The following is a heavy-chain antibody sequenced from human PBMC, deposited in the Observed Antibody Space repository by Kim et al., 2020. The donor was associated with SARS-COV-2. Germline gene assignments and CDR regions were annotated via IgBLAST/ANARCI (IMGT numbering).Heavy chain of an antibody. CDR2: ISSSGNTI. CDR1: GFTFSSYE. CDR3: ARDYALVALVTVVHYGM. V-gene: IGHV3-48*03. D-gene: IGHD2-2*01. J-gene: IGHJ6*01. Sequence: GGSLRLSCAASGFTFSSYEMNWVRQAPGKGLEWVSYISSSGNTIYYADSVMGRFTISRDNAKNSLYLQMNSLRAEDTAVYYCARDYALVALVTVVHYGM.